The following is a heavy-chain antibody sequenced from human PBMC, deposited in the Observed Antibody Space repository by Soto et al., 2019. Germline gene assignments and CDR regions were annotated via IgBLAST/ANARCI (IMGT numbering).Heavy chain of an antibody. D-gene: IGHD3-22*01. Sequence: QVQLVQSGAEVKKPGASVKVSCKASGYTFTSYAIHWVRQAPGQRLEWMGWINAGNGNTKYSQKFQGRVTITRDTSASTAYMDLSSLRSEATAVYYCARGDYYDIHDYWGQGTLVTVSS. V-gene: IGHV1-3*01. J-gene: IGHJ4*02. CDR3: ARGDYYDIHDY. CDR2: INAGNGNT. CDR1: GYTFTSYA.